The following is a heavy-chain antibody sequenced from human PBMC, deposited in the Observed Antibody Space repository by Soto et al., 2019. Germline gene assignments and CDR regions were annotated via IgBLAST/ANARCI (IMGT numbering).Heavy chain of an antibody. J-gene: IGHJ4*02. CDR1: GYTFISYP. D-gene: IGHD3-10*01. CDR3: ASCSQNCITSSPCCLFFDY. V-gene: IGHV1-3*01. Sequence: ASVKVSCKASGYTFISYPIHWVRQAPGQSLECMGWINPANGDTRYSQKFQGRVTLTRDTSASTAYMELSSLRSEDTAVYYCASCSQNCITSSPCCLFFDYWGQGTLVTVSS. CDR2: INPANGDT.